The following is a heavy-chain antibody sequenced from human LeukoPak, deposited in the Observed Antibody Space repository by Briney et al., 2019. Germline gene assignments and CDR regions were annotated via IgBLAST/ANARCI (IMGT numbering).Heavy chain of an antibody. CDR2: IIPIFGTA. CDR1: GGTFSSYA. V-gene: IGHV1-69*13. D-gene: IGHD1-26*01. CDR3: ARVGADAFDI. J-gene: IGHJ3*02. Sequence: ASVKVSCKASGGTFSSYAISWVRQAPGQGLEWMGGIIPIFGTANYAQKFQGRVTITADESTSTAYMELSSLRSEDTAVYYYARVGADAFDIWGQGTMVTVSS.